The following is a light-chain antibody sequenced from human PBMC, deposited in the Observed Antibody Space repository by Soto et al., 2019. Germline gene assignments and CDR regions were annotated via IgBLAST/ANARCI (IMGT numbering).Light chain of an antibody. V-gene: IGLV2-14*01. CDR3: SSYTSGSALYV. CDR2: EVT. Sequence: QPVLTQPASVSGSPGQSITISCTGTSRDVGGYNSVSWYQQHPGKAPKLMIYEVTNRPSGVSNRFSGSKSGNTASLTISGLQAEDEADYYCSSYTSGSALYVFGTGTKVTV. J-gene: IGLJ1*01. CDR1: SRDVGGYNS.